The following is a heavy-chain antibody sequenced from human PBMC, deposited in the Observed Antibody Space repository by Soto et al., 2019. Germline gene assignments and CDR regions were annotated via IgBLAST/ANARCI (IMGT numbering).Heavy chain of an antibody. CDR2: ISGSVGST. Sequence: EVQLLESGGGLVQPGESLRLSCAASGFTFSNYGMNWVRQAPGKGLEWVSSISGSVGSTYYADSVKGRFTISRDNSKNTLYLQMNSLRAEDTAVYYCAKGRGGSGSLTPRVDFWGQGTLVTVSS. D-gene: IGHD3-10*01. CDR1: GFTFSNYG. CDR3: AKGRGGSGSLTPRVDF. V-gene: IGHV3-23*01. J-gene: IGHJ4*02.